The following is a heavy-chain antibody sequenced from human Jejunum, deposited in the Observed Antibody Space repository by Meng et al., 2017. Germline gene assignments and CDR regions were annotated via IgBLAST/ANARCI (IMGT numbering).Heavy chain of an antibody. J-gene: IGHJ4*02. V-gene: IGHV3-30*07. CDR1: GFTFSRYT. D-gene: IGHD1-7*01. CDR3: ARIRPGTGTILEY. Sequence: GESLKISCAASGFTFSRYTMHWVRQAPGKGPEWVTAIAYDGSNEYYADSVKGRFTISRDNSKNRLYLQMSSLRADDTAVYYCARIRPGTGTILEYWGQGTVVNVSS. CDR2: IAYDGSNE.